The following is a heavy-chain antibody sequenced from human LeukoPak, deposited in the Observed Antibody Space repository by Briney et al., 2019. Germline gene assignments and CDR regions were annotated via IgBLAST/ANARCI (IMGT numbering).Heavy chain of an antibody. CDR2: ISAYNGNT. CDR1: GYTFTSYG. CDR3: ARADIVVVPAAIDC. D-gene: IGHD2-2*01. Sequence: ASVKVSCKASGYTFTSYGISWVRQAPGQGLEWMGWISAYNGNTNYAQKLQGRVTMTTDTSTSTAYMELRSLRSDDTAVYYCARADIVVVPAAIDCWGQGTLVTVSS. J-gene: IGHJ4*02. V-gene: IGHV1-18*01.